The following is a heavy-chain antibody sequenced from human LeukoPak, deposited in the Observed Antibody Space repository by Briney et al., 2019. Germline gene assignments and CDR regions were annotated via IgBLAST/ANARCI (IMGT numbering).Heavy chain of an antibody. V-gene: IGHV1-46*01. CDR2: INPSGGST. Sequence: GASVKVSCKASGYTFTSYYMHWVRQAPGQGLEWMGIINPSGGSTSYAQKFQGRVTMTRDMSTSTVYMELSSLRSEDTAVYYCAIGFYGDYDPVGVAWFDPWGQGTLVTVSS. D-gene: IGHD4-17*01. J-gene: IGHJ5*02. CDR1: GYTFTSYY. CDR3: AIGFYGDYDPVGVAWFDP.